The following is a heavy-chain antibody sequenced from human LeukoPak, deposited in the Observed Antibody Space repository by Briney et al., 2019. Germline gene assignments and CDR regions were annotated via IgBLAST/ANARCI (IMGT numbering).Heavy chain of an antibody. V-gene: IGHV4-34*01. D-gene: IGHD6-13*01. J-gene: IGHJ6*03. CDR3: ARRSIAAAGGYYYYMDV. Sequence: SETLSLTCAVYGGSFSGYYWSWIRQPPGKGLEWIGEINHSGSTNYNPSLKSRVTISVETSKNQFSLKLSSVTAADTAVYYCARRSIAAAGGYYYYMDVWGKGTTVTVSS. CDR2: INHSGST. CDR1: GGSFSGYY.